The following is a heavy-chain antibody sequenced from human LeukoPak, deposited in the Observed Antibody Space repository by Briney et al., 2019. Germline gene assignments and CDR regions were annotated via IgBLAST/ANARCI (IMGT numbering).Heavy chain of an antibody. Sequence: SETLSLTCAVSGGSISSSNWWSWVRQPPGKGLEWIGEIYHGGSTNYNPSLKSRVTILIDKSKNQFSLKLTSVTAADTAVYYCARVPPYYDILTGYLRTHWFDPWGQGTLVTVSS. CDR3: ARVPPYYDILTGYLRTHWFDP. V-gene: IGHV4-4*02. J-gene: IGHJ5*02. CDR1: GGSISSSNW. CDR2: IYHGGST. D-gene: IGHD3-9*01.